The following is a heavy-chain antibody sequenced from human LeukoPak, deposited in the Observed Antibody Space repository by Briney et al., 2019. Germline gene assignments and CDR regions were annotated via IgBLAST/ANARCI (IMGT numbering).Heavy chain of an antibody. J-gene: IGHJ4*02. Sequence: GGSLRLSCAASGFTFSSYAMSWVRQAPGKGLEWVSAISGSGGSTYYADSVKGRFTISRDNSKNTLYLQMNSLRAEDTAVYYCAKVLRHYYGSGITFDYWGQATLVTVSS. CDR2: ISGSGGST. V-gene: IGHV3-23*01. CDR1: GFTFSSYA. CDR3: AKVLRHYYGSGITFDY. D-gene: IGHD3-10*01.